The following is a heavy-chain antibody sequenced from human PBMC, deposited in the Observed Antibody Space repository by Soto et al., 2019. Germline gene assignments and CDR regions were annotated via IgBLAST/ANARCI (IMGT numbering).Heavy chain of an antibody. J-gene: IGHJ4*02. V-gene: IGHV3-21*01. Sequence: GGSLRVSCAASGFTCSSYTMNLVRQAPGKGLEWVSSISSSSSYIYYADSVKGQFTISRDNAKNSLYLQMNSLRADDTAVYYCARGWSQYYFDYWGQGTLVTVSS. CDR2: ISSSSSYI. D-gene: IGHD1-26*01. CDR3: ARGWSQYYFDY. CDR1: GFTCSSYT.